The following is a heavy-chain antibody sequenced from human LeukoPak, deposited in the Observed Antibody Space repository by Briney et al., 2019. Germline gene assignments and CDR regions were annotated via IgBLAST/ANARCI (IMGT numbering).Heavy chain of an antibody. CDR3: ARPVPAAIGQVRWFDP. CDR1: VGSISSSSYY. CDR2: IYYSGST. J-gene: IGHJ5*02. D-gene: IGHD2-2*01. V-gene: IGHV4-39*01. Sequence: SETLSLTCTVSVGSISSSSYYWGWIRQPPGKGLEWIGSIYYSGSTYYNPSLKSRVTISVDTSKNQFSLKLSSVTAADTAVYYCARPVPAAIGQVRWFDPWGQGTLVTVSS.